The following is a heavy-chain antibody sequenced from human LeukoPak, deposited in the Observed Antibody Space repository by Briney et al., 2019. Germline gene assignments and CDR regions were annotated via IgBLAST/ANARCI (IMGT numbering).Heavy chain of an antibody. Sequence: GGSLRLSCAASGFTFSSYAMSWVRQAPGKGLEWVSAISGSGGSTFHADSVKGRFTISRDNSKNTLYLQMNSLRAEDTALYYCARSRYGGNFVFDYWGQGTLVTVSS. CDR1: GFTFSSYA. V-gene: IGHV3-23*01. CDR3: ARSRYGGNFVFDY. D-gene: IGHD4/OR15-4a*01. CDR2: ISGSGGST. J-gene: IGHJ4*02.